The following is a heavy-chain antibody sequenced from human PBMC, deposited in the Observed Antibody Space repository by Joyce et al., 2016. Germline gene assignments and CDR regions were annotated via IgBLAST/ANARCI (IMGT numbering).Heavy chain of an antibody. Sequence: EVQLVESGGGVVQPGGSLRLSCAASGFTFKDYTIHWVRQVPVKVLEWLWRVSWDGGSTYYADSVRGRFTVSRDNTKNSLYVQMNSLRPEDSALYYCVKDHWVRGVLAPFDIWGQGTMVTVSS. V-gene: IGHV3-43*01. CDR1: GFTFKDYT. J-gene: IGHJ3*02. CDR3: VKDHWVRGVLAPFDI. D-gene: IGHD3-10*01. CDR2: VSWDGGST.